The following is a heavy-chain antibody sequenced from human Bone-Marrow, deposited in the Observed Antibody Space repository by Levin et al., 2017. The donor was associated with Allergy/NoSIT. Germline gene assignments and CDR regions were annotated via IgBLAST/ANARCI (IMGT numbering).Heavy chain of an antibody. D-gene: IGHD3-3*01. V-gene: IGHV5-51*01. CDR1: GYSFTSYW. Sequence: KVSCKGSGYSFTSYWIGWVRQMPGKGLEWMGIIYPGDSDTRYSPSFQGQVTISADKSISTAYLQWSSLKASDTAMYYCARPSSDAGFLEWFFDYWGQGTLVTVSS. CDR2: IYPGDSDT. J-gene: IGHJ4*02. CDR3: ARPSSDAGFLEWFFDY.